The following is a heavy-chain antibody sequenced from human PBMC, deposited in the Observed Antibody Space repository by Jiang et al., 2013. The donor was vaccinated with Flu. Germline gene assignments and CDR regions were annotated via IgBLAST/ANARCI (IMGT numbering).Heavy chain of an antibody. Sequence: SVSSNSAAWNWIRQSPSRGLEWLGRTYYRSKWYNDYAVSVKSRITINPDTSKNQFSLQLNSVTPEDTAVYYCARGPPLVTGLGYWGQGTLVTVSS. CDR3: ARGPPLVTGLGY. CDR1: SVSSNSAA. D-gene: IGHD6-19*01. CDR2: TYYRSKWYN. J-gene: IGHJ4*02. V-gene: IGHV6-1*01.